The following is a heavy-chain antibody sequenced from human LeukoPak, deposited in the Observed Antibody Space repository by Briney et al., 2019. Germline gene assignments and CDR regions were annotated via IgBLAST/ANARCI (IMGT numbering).Heavy chain of an antibody. D-gene: IGHD3-3*01. CDR2: INSDGSST. Sequence: PGGSLRLSCAASGFTFSSYWMHWVRQAPGKGLVWVSRINSDGSSTSYADSVKGRFTISRDNAKNTLYLQMNSLRAEDTAVYYGAGTYYDFWSGYIDYWGQGTLVTVSS. CDR3: AGTYYDFWSGYIDY. J-gene: IGHJ4*02. CDR1: GFTFSSYW. V-gene: IGHV3-74*01.